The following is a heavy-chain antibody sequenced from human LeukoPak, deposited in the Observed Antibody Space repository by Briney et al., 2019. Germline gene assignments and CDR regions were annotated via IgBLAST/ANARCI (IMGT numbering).Heavy chain of an antibody. V-gene: IGHV4-61*02. D-gene: IGHD3-3*01. J-gene: IGHJ5*02. CDR2: FYTSGST. Sequence: SQTLSLTCTVSGGSISSGSYYWSWIRQPAGKGLEWIGRFYTSGSTNYNPSLKSRVTISVDTSKNQFSLKLSSVTAADTAVYYCARGRRFLEWPRPFDPWGQGTLVTVSS. CDR1: GGSISSGSYY. CDR3: ARGRRFLEWPRPFDP.